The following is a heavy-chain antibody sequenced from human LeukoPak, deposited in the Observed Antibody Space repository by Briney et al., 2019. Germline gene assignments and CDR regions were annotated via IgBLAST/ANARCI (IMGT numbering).Heavy chain of an antibody. CDR1: GFVFSSYG. CDR2: IWYDGTNK. Sequence: GGSLRLSCVASGFVFSSYGMHWVRQAPGKGLEWVAVIWYDGTNKYYGDSVKGRLTISRDNSKNTLYLQINRLRVEDTAVYYCARDKIYDFWSGHNFDYWGQGTLVTVSS. CDR3: ARDKIYDFWSGHNFDY. J-gene: IGHJ4*02. D-gene: IGHD3-3*01. V-gene: IGHV3-33*01.